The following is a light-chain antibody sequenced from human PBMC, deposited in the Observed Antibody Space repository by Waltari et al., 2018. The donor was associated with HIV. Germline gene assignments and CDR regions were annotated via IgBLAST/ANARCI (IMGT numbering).Light chain of an antibody. Sequence: SYELTQPLSVSVALGQTARITCGGDNIGSKNVNWYQQKPGQAPVLAIYRNTNRPSGIPERFSGSNSGNTATLTIARAQVGDEADYYCHVWDSATGVFGTGTTVTVL. CDR1: NIGSKN. CDR3: HVWDSATGV. CDR2: RNT. V-gene: IGLV3-9*01. J-gene: IGLJ1*01.